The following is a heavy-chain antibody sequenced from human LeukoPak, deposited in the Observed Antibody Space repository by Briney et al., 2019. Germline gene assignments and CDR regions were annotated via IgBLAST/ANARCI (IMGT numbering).Heavy chain of an antibody. J-gene: IGHJ4*02. CDR3: ARLPYGDYFDY. CDR2: IYYSGST. V-gene: IGHV4-59*08. CDR1: GGSISSYY. Sequence: PSETLSLTCTVSGGSISSYYWSWIRQPPGKGPEWIGYIYYSGSTNYNPSLKSRVTISVDTSKNQFSLKLSSVTAADTAVYYCARLPYGDYFDYWGQGTLVTVSS. D-gene: IGHD4-17*01.